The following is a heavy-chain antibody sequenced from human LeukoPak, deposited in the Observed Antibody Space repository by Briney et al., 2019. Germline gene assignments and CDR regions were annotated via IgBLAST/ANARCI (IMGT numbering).Heavy chain of an antibody. Sequence: SGPTLVNPRQTLTLTCPFSGFSRTTSGMRVTWVRQPPGKSLEWLARIDWDDDKFSSATPKTRLTISKATSKKQVGLTMTDMDPVDTATYYWARISSHLAVDYWGQGTLVTVSS. V-gene: IGHV2-70*04. CDR2: IDWDDDK. CDR1: GFSRTTSGMR. CDR3: ARISSHLAVDY. J-gene: IGHJ4*02.